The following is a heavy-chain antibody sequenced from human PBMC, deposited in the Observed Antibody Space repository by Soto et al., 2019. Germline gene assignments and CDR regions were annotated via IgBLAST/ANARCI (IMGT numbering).Heavy chain of an antibody. CDR3: VRGGGGGLFDP. CDR1: GFTFGYSY. D-gene: IGHD2-15*01. Sequence: GGSLRLSCAGSGFTFGYSYMSWIRQSPGKGLEWLSYISPGSRYPAYADSVKGRFTISRDNAKRSLYLQMMSLTAEDTAIYYCVRGGGGGLFDPWGQGTMVTVSS. J-gene: IGHJ5*02. CDR2: ISPGSRYP. V-gene: IGHV3-11*06.